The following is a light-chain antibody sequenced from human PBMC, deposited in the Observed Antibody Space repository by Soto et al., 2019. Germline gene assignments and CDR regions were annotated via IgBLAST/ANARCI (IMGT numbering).Light chain of an antibody. Sequence: EIVLTQSPGTLSLSPGERATLSCRASQSVSNNYLAWYQQKPGQAPRLLIYGASSRATGIPDRFSGSGSGTDFTLTIGRLEHEDFEVYYCQQYGSSPRTLGQGTKVDIK. CDR1: QSVSNNY. CDR3: QQYGSSPRT. CDR2: GAS. V-gene: IGKV3-20*01. J-gene: IGKJ1*01.